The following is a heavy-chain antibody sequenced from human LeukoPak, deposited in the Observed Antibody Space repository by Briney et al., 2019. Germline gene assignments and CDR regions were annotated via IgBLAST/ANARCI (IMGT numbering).Heavy chain of an antibody. CDR3: ATALGSGSYYWFDP. CDR1: GGSISSYY. D-gene: IGHD3-10*01. CDR2: IYYGGST. J-gene: IGHJ5*02. V-gene: IGHV4-59*01. Sequence: SETLSLTCTVSGGSISSYYWSWIRQPPGKGLEWIGYIYYGGSTNYNPSLKGRVTISVDTSKNQFSLKLSSVTAADTAVYYCATALGSGSYYWFDPWGQGTLVTVSS.